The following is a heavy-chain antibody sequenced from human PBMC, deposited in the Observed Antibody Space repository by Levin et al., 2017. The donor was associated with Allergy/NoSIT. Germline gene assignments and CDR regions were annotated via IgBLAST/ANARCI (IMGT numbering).Heavy chain of an antibody. D-gene: IGHD3-3*02. CDR2: IYPGDSDT. V-gene: IGHV5-51*01. CDR1: GYSFSSYW. J-gene: IGHJ3*02. Sequence: HGESLKISCEGSGYSFSSYWIAWVRQMPGEGLEYMGIIYPGDSDTRYSPPFEGQVTISADKSISTAYLQWNSLKASDTATYFCARRSSNIFGVAYDDDAFDIWGQGTMVTVSS. CDR3: ARRSSNIFGVAYDDDAFDI.